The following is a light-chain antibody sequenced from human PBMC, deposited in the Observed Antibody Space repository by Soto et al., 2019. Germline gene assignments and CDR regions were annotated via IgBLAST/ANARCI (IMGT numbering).Light chain of an antibody. CDR3: QHYGSPLPKIT. J-gene: IGKJ5*01. CDR2: GAS. Sequence: EIVLTQSPGTLSLSPGERATLSCRASQSVTSSYLAWLQQKPGQAPRLLIHGASSRATGIPDRFSGSGSGTDFTLTISRVEPEDFAVYYCQHYGSPLPKITFGQGTRLEIK. V-gene: IGKV3-20*01. CDR1: QSVTSSY.